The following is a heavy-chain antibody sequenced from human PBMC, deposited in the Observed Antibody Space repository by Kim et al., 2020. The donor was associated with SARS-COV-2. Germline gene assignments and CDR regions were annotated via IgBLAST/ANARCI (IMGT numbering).Heavy chain of an antibody. CDR2: ISSSGDTT. Sequence: GGSLRLSCAASGFTFSNYAMSWVRQAPGKGLEWVSGISSSGDTTYYGDSVKGRFTISRDNSKNTLYLQMNSLRAEDTAIYYCAKFLAGGWYMGYGQRSDYDYGMDVWGQGTTVTVSS. CDR1: GFTFSNYA. V-gene: IGHV3-23*01. J-gene: IGHJ6*02. CDR3: AKFLAGGWYMGYGQRSDYDYGMDV. D-gene: IGHD6-19*01.